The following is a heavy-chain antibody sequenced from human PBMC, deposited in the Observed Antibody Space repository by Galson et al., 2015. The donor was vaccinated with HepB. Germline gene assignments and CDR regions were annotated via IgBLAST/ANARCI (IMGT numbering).Heavy chain of an antibody. CDR3: TTVHRWYYAFDI. D-gene: IGHD2-15*01. J-gene: IGHJ3*02. CDR2: IKSKTDGGTT. V-gene: IGHV3-15*01. CDR1: GFTFSNAW. Sequence: SLRLPCAASGFTFSNAWMSWVRQAPGKGLEWVGRIKSKTDGGTTDYAAPVKGRFTISRDDSKNTLYLQMNSLKTEDTAVYYCTTVHRWYYAFDIWGQGTMVTVSS.